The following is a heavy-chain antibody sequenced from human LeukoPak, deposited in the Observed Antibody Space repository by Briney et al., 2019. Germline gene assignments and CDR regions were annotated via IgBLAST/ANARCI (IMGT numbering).Heavy chain of an antibody. CDR1: GFTFSSYW. J-gene: IGHJ4*02. D-gene: IGHD3-3*01. V-gene: IGHV3-7*01. Sequence: GGSLRLSCAASGFTFSSYWMSWVRQAPGKGPEWVANIKQDGSEKYYVDSVKGRFTISRDNAKNSLYLQMNSLRAEDTAVYYCARGDDFWGSPADYWGQGTLVTVSS. CDR3: ARGDDFWGSPADY. CDR2: IKQDGSEK.